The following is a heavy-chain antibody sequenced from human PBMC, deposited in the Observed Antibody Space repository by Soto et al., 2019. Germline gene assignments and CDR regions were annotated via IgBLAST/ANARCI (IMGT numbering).Heavy chain of an antibody. CDR2: IISDGRST. CDR1: GFTFSTYR. V-gene: IGHV3-74*01. D-gene: IGHD3-22*01. Sequence: GGSLRLSCAASGFTFSTYRMHWVRQAPGKGLLWVSRIISDGRSTNYADSVKGRFTISRDNAKNTLYLQMNSLRAEDTAVYYCARDRGYYYDSSGYYGPYYYGLDVWGQGTTVTVSS. J-gene: IGHJ6*02. CDR3: ARDRGYYYDSSGYYGPYYYGLDV.